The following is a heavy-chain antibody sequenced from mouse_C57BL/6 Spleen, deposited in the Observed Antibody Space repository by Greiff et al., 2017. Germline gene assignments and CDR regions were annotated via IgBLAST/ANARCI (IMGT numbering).Heavy chain of an antibody. CDR1: GYSITSGYY. Sequence: DVKLVESGPGLVKPSQSLSLTCSVTGYSITSGYYWNWLRQFPGNTLEWMGYISYGGRNNYNPSLKNRISITRDTSKNQFFLKLNSVTTEDTATYYCARGDGYSSWLAYWGQGTLVTVSA. D-gene: IGHD2-3*01. J-gene: IGHJ3*01. V-gene: IGHV3-6*01. CDR2: ISYGGRN. CDR3: ARGDGYSSWLAY.